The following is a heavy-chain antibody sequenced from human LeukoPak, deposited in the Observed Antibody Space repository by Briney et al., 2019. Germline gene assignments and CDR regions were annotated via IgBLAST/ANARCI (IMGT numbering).Heavy chain of an antibody. Sequence: GGSLRLSCAASGFTFSRYGMHWVRQAPGKGLEWVAVVSFEGSNKYYADFVKGRFTISRDNSKNTLSLQMNSLRAEDTAVYYCAKDMGYYYGSGSYPPENDYWGQGTLVTVSS. CDR1: GFTFSRYG. CDR3: AKDMGYYYGSGSYPPENDY. V-gene: IGHV3-30*18. D-gene: IGHD3-10*01. CDR2: VSFEGSNK. J-gene: IGHJ4*02.